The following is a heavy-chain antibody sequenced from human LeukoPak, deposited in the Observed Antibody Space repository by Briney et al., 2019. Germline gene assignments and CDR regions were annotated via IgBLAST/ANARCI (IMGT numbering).Heavy chain of an antibody. J-gene: IGHJ6*03. CDR3: ARDSSSSYYMDV. Sequence: EASVKVSCKASGGTFSSYAISWVRQAPGQGLEWMGRIIPILGIANYAQKFQGRVTITADKSTSTAYMELSSLRSEDTAVYYCARDSSSSYYMDVWGKGTTVTVSS. CDR2: IIPILGIA. V-gene: IGHV1-69*04. CDR1: GGTFSSYA. D-gene: IGHD6-6*01.